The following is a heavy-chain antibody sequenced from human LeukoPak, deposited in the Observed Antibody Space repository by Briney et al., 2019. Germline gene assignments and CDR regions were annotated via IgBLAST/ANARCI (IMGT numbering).Heavy chain of an antibody. D-gene: IGHD3-22*01. CDR3: ARYGMIMVVTPGASFDP. CDR2: ISHSGST. Sequence: SQTLSLTCTVSGGSISSGGYYWSWLRQPPGKGLEWIAYISHSGSTYYNPSLKSRVTISVDKSKNQFSLKLSSVTAADTAMYFCARYGMIMVVTPGASFDPWGQGTLVTVSS. V-gene: IGHV4-30-2*01. CDR1: GGSISSGGYY. J-gene: IGHJ5*02.